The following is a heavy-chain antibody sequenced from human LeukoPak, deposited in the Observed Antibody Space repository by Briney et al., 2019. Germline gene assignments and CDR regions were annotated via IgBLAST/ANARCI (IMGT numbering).Heavy chain of an antibody. Sequence: SGTLSLTCAVSGVSISTNNWWTWVRQAPGKGLEWIGEIYHSGGTNYNPSLRSRVTMSVDKSKNRFSLNLFSITAADTAVYYCARGGGYSTSPNWFDPWGQGTLVTVSS. D-gene: IGHD6-13*01. CDR1: GVSISTNNW. CDR3: ARGGGYSTSPNWFDP. CDR2: IYHSGGT. V-gene: IGHV4-4*02. J-gene: IGHJ5*02.